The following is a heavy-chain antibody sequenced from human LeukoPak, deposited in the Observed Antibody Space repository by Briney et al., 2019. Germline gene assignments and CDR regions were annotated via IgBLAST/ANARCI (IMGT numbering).Heavy chain of an antibody. J-gene: IGHJ5*02. CDR1: GGYISSSSYY. Sequence: SETLSLPCTVSGGYISSSSYYCGWIRQPPGKGLEWIGIIYYSGSTYYNPSLKSRLTISVDTSKNQFSLKLSSVTATDTAVYYCARRGYCSSTSCYEYWFDPWGQGTLVTVSS. V-gene: IGHV4-39*01. CDR3: ARRGYCSSTSCYEYWFDP. D-gene: IGHD2-2*01. CDR2: IYYSGST.